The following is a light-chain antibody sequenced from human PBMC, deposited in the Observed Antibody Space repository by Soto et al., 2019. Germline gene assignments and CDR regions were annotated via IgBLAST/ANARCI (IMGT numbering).Light chain of an antibody. Sequence: QSALTQPASVSASLGQSITISCTGTSSDVGGYNYVSWFQHHPGKAPKLMIFEVSNRPSGVSTRFSGSKSGNTASLTISGLQAEDEADFYCSSYTFNSSQDVVFGGGTKLTVL. V-gene: IGLV2-14*01. J-gene: IGLJ2*01. CDR1: SSDVGGYNY. CDR3: SSYTFNSSQDVV. CDR2: EVS.